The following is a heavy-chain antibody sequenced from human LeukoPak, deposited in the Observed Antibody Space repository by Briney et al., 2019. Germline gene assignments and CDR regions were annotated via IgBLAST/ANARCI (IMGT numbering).Heavy chain of an antibody. D-gene: IGHD3-3*01. V-gene: IGHV2-5*01. CDR1: GFSLSTSGVG. CDR2: IYWNDDK. CDR3: AHGIFGVVHHPLKGYYFDY. J-gene: IGHJ4*02. Sequence: ESGPTLVNPTQTLTLTCTFSGFSLSTSGVGVGWIRQPPGKALEWLALIYWNDDKRYSPSLKSRLTITKDTSKNQVVLTMTNMDPVDTATYYCAHGIFGVVHHPLKGYYFDYWGQGTLVTVSS.